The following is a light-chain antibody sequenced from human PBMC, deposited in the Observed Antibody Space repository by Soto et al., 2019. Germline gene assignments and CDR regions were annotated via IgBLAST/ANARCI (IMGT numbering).Light chain of an antibody. CDR3: QQYHRYSWT. J-gene: IGKJ1*01. Sequence: IQMTQSPSTLSASVGDRVSIACRASQSISSSLAWYQQKPGKAPKLLIYDASSLESGVPSRFSGSGSGTEFTLSINSLQLQDFATYYCQQYHRYSWTFGQGTKVEIK. V-gene: IGKV1-5*01. CDR2: DAS. CDR1: QSISSS.